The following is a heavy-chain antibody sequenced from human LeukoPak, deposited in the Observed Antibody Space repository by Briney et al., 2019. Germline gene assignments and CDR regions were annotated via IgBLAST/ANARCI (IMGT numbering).Heavy chain of an antibody. CDR3: AGTLRYLDGFDDN. J-gene: IGHJ4*02. V-gene: IGHV4-34*01. CDR2: INHSGST. CDR1: GGSFSGYY. Sequence: PSQTLSLTCAVYGGSFSGYYWSWIRQPPGKGLEWIGEINHSGSTNYNPYLRSRVTISVDTSKNQFPLKLSSVTAADTAVYYCAGTLRYLDGFDDNWGQGKLCSVSS. D-gene: IGHD3-9*01.